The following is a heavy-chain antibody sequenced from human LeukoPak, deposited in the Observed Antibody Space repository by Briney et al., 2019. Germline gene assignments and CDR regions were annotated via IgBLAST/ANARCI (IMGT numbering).Heavy chain of an antibody. D-gene: IGHD2-2*01. CDR3: ARGKPRVVLNWFDP. V-gene: IGHV1-2*02. Sequence: GASVKVSCKASGYTFTGCYMHWVRQAPGQGLEWMGWINPNSGGTNYAQKFQGRVTMTRDTSISTAYMELSRLRSDDTAVYYCARGKPRVVLNWFDPWGQGTLVTVSS. J-gene: IGHJ5*02. CDR1: GYTFTGCY. CDR2: INPNSGGT.